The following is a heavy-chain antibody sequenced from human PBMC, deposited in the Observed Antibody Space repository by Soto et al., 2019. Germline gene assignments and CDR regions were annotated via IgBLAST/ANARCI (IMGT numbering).Heavy chain of an antibody. J-gene: IGHJ5*02. V-gene: IGHV4-31*03. CDR2: IYYSGST. D-gene: IGHD1-26*01. Sequence: SETLSLTCTVSGGSISSGGYYWSWIRQHPGKGLEWIGYIYYSGSTYYNPSLKSRVTISVDTSKNQFSLKLSSVTAADTAVYYCARSQVGGRTLIMDPKNNWFDPWGQGTLVTVSS. CDR1: GGSISSGGYY. CDR3: ARSQVGGRTLIMDPKNNWFDP.